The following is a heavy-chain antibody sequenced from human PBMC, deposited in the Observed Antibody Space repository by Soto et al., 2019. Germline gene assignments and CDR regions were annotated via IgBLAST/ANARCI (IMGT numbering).Heavy chain of an antibody. CDR3: ATKPGRGYDGNDFFY. CDR2: IHYSGTT. CDR1: GGSISSDAYY. D-gene: IGHD5-12*01. Sequence: SETLSLTCTVSGGSISSDAYYWGWVRQPPGKGLEWIGSIHYSGTTYYNPSLRSRVTISVDTSNNQFSLKVSSVSAADTAVYYCATKPGRGYDGNDFFYWGQGTLVTVSS. V-gene: IGHV4-39*01. J-gene: IGHJ4*02.